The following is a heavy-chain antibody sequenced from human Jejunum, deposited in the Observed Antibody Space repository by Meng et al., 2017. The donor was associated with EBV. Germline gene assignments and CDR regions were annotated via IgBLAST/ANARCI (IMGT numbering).Heavy chain of an antibody. J-gene: IGHJ4*02. CDR2: IDHTGTT. D-gene: IGHD2/OR15-2a*01. V-gene: IGHV4-4*02. CDR3: ARDSQYLARGYFDY. Sequence: ESGPGLVQPSGTLSLTCTVARGPINNKNWWHWVRQAPGKGLEWIGEIDHTGTTHYNPSLKSRVTISLGTSMNQFSLELTSPTPADTAVYYCARDSQYLARGYFDYWGQGALVTVSS. CDR1: RGPINNKNW.